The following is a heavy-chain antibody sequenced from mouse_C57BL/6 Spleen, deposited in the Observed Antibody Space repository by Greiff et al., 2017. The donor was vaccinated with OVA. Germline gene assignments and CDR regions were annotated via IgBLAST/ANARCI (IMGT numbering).Heavy chain of an antibody. CDR3: ARHYDYDAYAMDY. CDR1: GYTFTDYN. Sequence: EVQLQESGPELVKPGASVKMSCKASGYTFTDYNMHWVKQSHGKSLEWIGYINPNNGGTSYNQKFKGKATLTVNKSSSTAYMELRSLTSEDSAVYYCARHYDYDAYAMDYWGQGTSVTVSS. V-gene: IGHV1-22*01. D-gene: IGHD2-4*01. CDR2: INPNNGGT. J-gene: IGHJ4*01.